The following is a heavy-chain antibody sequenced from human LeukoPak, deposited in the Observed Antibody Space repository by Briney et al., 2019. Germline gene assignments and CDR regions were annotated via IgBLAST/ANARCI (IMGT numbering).Heavy chain of an antibody. CDR3: AKTGSSGYYQTCTDYRYYFDY. V-gene: IGHV3-23*01. CDR1: GFTSSSFA. D-gene: IGHD3-22*01. CDR2: ISGSGGST. Sequence: GGSLRLSCAASGFTSSSFAMSWVRPAPGKGLEWVSAISGSGGSTYYADSVKGRFNISRDNSKITLYLQMNSLRAEDTAVYYCAKTGSSGYYQTCTDYRYYFDYWGQGTLVTVSS. J-gene: IGHJ4*02.